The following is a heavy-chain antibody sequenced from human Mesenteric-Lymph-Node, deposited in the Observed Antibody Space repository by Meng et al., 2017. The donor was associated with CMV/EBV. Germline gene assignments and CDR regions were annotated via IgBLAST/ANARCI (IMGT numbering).Heavy chain of an antibody. CDR1: GFTFSSYS. CDR2: ISSSSSYI. V-gene: IGHV3-21*01. CDR3: ARDVFYDSSGYYYAFMDY. D-gene: IGHD3-22*01. J-gene: IGHJ4*02. Sequence: GGSLRLSCAASGFTFSSYSMNWVRQAPGKGLEWVSSISSSSSYIYYADSVKGRFTISRDNAKNSLYLQMNSLRAEDTAAYYCARDVFYDSSGYYYAFMDYWGQGTLVTVSS.